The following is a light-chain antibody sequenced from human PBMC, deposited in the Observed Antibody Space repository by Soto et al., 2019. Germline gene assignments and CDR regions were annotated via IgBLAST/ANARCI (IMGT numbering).Light chain of an antibody. CDR1: QSISSW. CDR3: QQYNTYPWT. V-gene: IGKV1-5*03. CDR2: KAS. Sequence: DIQMTQSPSTLSASVGDRVTITCRASQSISSWLAWYQQKPGKAPKVLIYKASSLESGGTSRFSGSGSVTEFTLTISTLQPDDVATDYCQQYNTYPWTFGKGTQVESK. J-gene: IGKJ1*01.